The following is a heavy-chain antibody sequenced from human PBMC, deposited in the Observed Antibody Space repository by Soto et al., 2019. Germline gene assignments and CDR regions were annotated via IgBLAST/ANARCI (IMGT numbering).Heavy chain of an antibody. V-gene: IGHV1-3*01. CDR2: INAGNGNT. CDR1: GYTFTRYA. J-gene: IGHJ4*02. D-gene: IGHD6-19*01. Sequence: QVQLVQSGAEVKKPGASVKLSCKASGYTFTRYAFHWVRQAPGQRLEWMGWINAGNGNTKYSQNLQDRVTITTDTYASTGYMELSSLRSEDTAVYYCARTLAGTYAIDCWGQGTLVTVSS. CDR3: ARTLAGTYAIDC.